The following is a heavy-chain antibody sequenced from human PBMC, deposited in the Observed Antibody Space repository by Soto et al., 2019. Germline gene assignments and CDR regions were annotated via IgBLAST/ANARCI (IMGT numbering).Heavy chain of an antibody. CDR1: GGSISSGGYS. Sequence: QLQLQESGSGLVKPSQTLSLTCAVSGGSISSGGYSWSWIRQPPGKGLEWIGYIYHSGSTYYNPSLKSRVTISVDRSKNQFSLKLSSVTAADTAVYYCARGGTYYDFWSGYPGPKNWFDPWGQGTLVTVSS. D-gene: IGHD3-3*01. V-gene: IGHV4-30-2*01. J-gene: IGHJ5*02. CDR3: ARGGTYYDFWSGYPGPKNWFDP. CDR2: IYHSGST.